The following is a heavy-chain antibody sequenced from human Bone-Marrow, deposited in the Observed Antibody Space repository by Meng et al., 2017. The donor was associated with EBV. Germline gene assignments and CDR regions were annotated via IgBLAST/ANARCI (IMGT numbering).Heavy chain of an antibody. CDR3: ARVALAVAGYFDY. Sequence: QVQLQESGPGLVKPSETLSLTCTVSGGSVSSGSYYWSWIRQPPGKGLEWIGYIYYSGSTNYNPSLKSRVTISVDTSKNQFSLKLSSVTAADTAVYYCARVALAVAGYFDYWGQGTLVTASS. CDR2: IYYSGST. V-gene: IGHV4-61*01. CDR1: GGSVSSGSYY. D-gene: IGHD6-19*01. J-gene: IGHJ4*02.